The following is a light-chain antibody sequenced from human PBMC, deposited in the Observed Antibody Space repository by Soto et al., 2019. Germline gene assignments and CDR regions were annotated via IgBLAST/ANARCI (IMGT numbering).Light chain of an antibody. Sequence: QSVLTQPASVSGSPGQSITISCTGTSSDVGPYNYVSWYQHHPGKAPKLLIYEATKRPSGVSNRFSGSKSGNTASLTISGLQAEDEADYYCSSYTTSSTLVFGGGTKVTVL. CDR1: SSDVGPYNY. J-gene: IGLJ3*02. CDR3: SSYTTSSTLV. V-gene: IGLV2-14*01. CDR2: EAT.